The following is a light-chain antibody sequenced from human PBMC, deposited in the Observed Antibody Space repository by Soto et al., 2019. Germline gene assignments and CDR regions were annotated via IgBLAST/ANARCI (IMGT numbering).Light chain of an antibody. CDR2: GNS. V-gene: IGLV1-40*01. J-gene: IGLJ1*01. CDR3: QSYASSLTLRV. CDR1: SSNIGAGYD. Sequence: QSVLTKPPSVSGAPGQRVTISCTGSSSNIGAGYDVHWYQQLPGTAPKLLIYGNSNRPSGVPDRFSGSKSGTSASLAITGLQADDEADYYCQSYASSLTLRVFGTGTKVTVL.